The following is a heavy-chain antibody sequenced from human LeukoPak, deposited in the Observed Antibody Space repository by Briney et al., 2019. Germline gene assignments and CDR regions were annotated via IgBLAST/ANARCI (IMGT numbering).Heavy chain of an antibody. CDR3: ARGRGFYYSGSYDSFDY. Sequence: KSSETLSLTCTVSVGSISSYYGICIRHPPGKGLEGIGYIYYRGSTNYNPSLKSRVTISVDTSKTQFSLKLSSVTAAGTAVYYCARGRGFYYSGSYDSFDYWGQGTLVTVSS. CDR2: IYYRGST. J-gene: IGHJ4*02. V-gene: IGHV4-59*01. D-gene: IGHD1-26*01. CDR1: VGSISSYY.